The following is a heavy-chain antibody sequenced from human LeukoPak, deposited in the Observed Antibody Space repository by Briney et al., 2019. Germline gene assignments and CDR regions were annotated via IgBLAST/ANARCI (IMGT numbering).Heavy chain of an antibody. J-gene: IGHJ4*02. CDR1: GGSFSGYY. D-gene: IGHD2-2*01. CDR3: ARHRRVLGSSTS. V-gene: IGHV4-34*01. Sequence: SETLSLTCAVYGGSFSGYYWSWIRQPPGKGLEWIGEINHSGSANYNPSLKSRVTISVDTSKNQFSLKLSSVTAADTAVYYCARHRRVLGSSTSWGQGTLVTVSS. CDR2: INHSGSA.